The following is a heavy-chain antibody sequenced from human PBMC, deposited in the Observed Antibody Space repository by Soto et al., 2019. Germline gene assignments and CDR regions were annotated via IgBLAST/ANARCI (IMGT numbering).Heavy chain of an antibody. D-gene: IGHD2-15*01. J-gene: IGHJ4*02. CDR1: GYRFTSYL. CDR2: IDPGDSYT. CDR3: ARHEDGNYVGY. Sequence: PGESLKISCKGSGYRFTSYLITWVRQMPGKGLEWMGKIDPGDSYTNYSPSFQGHVTISADKSLSIAYLQWSSLKASDTAVYYCARHEDGNYVGYWGQGTLVTVSS. V-gene: IGHV5-10-1*01.